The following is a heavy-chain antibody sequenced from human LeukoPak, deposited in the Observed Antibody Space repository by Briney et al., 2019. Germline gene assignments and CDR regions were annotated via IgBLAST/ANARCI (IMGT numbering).Heavy chain of an antibody. CDR1: GFTFTSYA. J-gene: IGHJ5*02. Sequence: AGGSLRLSCAASGFTFTSYAMSWVRQAPGKGLEWVSAISGSGGSTYYADSVKGRFTISRDHSKNTLYLQMNSLRAEDTAVYYCAKPRPSYSSSWYDHWGQGTLVTVSS. CDR3: AKPRPSYSSSWYDH. D-gene: IGHD6-13*01. V-gene: IGHV3-23*01. CDR2: ISGSGGST.